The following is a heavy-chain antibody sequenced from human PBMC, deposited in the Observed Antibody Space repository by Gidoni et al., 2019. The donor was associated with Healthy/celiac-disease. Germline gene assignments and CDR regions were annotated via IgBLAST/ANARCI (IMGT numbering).Heavy chain of an antibody. CDR3: ARVVFWSGYNEKGRAPYYFDY. D-gene: IGHD3-3*01. Sequence: QVQLQESGPGLVKPSQTLSLTCTVSGGSISRGSSYWSWIRQPLGKGLEWIGYIYYSGITYYNPSLKRRVTISVDTSKNQFSLKLSSGTAADTAVYDCARVVFWSGYNEKGRAPYYFDYWGQGTLVTVSS. CDR2: IYYSGIT. V-gene: IGHV4-31*03. CDR1: GGSISRGSSY. J-gene: IGHJ4*02.